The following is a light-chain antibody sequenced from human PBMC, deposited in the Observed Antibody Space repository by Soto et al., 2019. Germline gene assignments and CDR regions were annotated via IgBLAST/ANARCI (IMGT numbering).Light chain of an antibody. CDR3: QQYNSYPA. CDR1: QSISSW. Sequence: DIQMTQSPSTQSAYVGDRVTITCRASQSISSWLAWYQQKPGKAPKLLIYDASSLESGVPSRFSGSGSGTEFTLTISSLQPDDFATYYCQQYNSYPAFGGGTKVEIK. J-gene: IGKJ4*01. V-gene: IGKV1-5*01. CDR2: DAS.